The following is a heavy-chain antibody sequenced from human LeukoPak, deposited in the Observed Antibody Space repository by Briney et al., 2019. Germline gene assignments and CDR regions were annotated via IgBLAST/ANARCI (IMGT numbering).Heavy chain of an antibody. CDR2: IIPIFGTA. V-gene: IGHV1-69*05. J-gene: IGHJ2*01. D-gene: IGHD5-12*01. CDR3: PRWGYGYSGYEYWYFDL. Sequence: GASVKVSCKASGGTFSSYAISWVRQAPGQGLEWMGGIIPIFGTANYAQKFQGRVTITTDESTSTAYMELSSLRSEDTAVYYCPRWGYGYSGYEYWYFDLWGRGTLVTVSS. CDR1: GGTFSSYA.